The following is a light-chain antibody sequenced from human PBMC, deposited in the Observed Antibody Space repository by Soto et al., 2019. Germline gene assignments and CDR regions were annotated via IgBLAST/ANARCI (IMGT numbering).Light chain of an antibody. V-gene: IGKV3-20*01. CDR1: QCVSSSY. J-gene: IGKJ3*01. CDR2: GAS. CDR3: QQYGSSPLFT. Sequence: EIVLTQSPGTLSLSPGERATLSCRASQCVSSSYLAWYQQKPGQAPRLLIYGASSRATGIPDRFSGSGSGTDFTLTISRMEPEDFAVYYCQQYGSSPLFTFGHGTKVDIK.